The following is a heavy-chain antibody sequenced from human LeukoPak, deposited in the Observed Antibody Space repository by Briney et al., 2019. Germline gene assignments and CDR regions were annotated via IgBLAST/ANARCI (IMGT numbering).Heavy chain of an antibody. CDR1: GFTVSSNY. J-gene: IGHJ4*02. V-gene: IGHV3-53*01. CDR3: ASSPGARYYYDSSGYLGY. Sequence: GGSLRLSCAASGFTVSSNYMSWVRQAPGKGLEWVSVIYSGGSTYYADSVKGRFTISRDNSKNTLYLQMNSLRAEDTAVYYCASSPGARYYYDSSGYLGYWGQGTLVTVSS. CDR2: IYSGGST. D-gene: IGHD3-22*01.